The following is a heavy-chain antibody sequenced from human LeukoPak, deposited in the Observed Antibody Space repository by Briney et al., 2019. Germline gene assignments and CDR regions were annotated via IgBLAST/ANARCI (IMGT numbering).Heavy chain of an antibody. CDR2: IYSDGNT. Sequence: PGGSLRLSCAASGFTVSNNRLSWVRQAPGMGLEWVSTIYSDGNTYYPDSVKGRFTISRDGSKNTLYLQLNSLRTEDTAIYYCVREREGSNSEHWGQGTWSPSPQ. V-gene: IGHV3-53*01. CDR3: VREREGSNSEH. J-gene: IGHJ1*01. CDR1: GFTVSNNR. D-gene: IGHD1-26*01.